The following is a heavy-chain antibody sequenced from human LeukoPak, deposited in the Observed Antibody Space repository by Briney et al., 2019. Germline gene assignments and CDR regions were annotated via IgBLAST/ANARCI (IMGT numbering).Heavy chain of an antibody. V-gene: IGHV3-23*01. J-gene: IGHJ3*02. D-gene: IGHD4-17*01. CDR3: AKDDGDYVDAFDI. Sequence: GGSLRLSCAASGFTFSSYSMNWVRQAPGKGLEWVSAISGSGGSTYYADSVKGRFTISRDNSKNTLYLQMNSLRAEDTAVYYCAKDDGDYVDAFDIWGQGTMVTVSS. CDR2: ISGSGGST. CDR1: GFTFSSYS.